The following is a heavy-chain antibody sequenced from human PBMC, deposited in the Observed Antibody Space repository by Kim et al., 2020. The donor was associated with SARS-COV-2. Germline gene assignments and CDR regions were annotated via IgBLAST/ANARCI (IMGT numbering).Heavy chain of an antibody. V-gene: IGHV3-21*01. D-gene: IGHD6-6*01. J-gene: IGHJ3*02. Sequence: DSVKGRFTISRDNAKNSLYLQMNSLRAEDTAVYYCARDKGLVEYPDAFDIWGQGTMVTVSS. CDR3: ARDKGLVEYPDAFDI.